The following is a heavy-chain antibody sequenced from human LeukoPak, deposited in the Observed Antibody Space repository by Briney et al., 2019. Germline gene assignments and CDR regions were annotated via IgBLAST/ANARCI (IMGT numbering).Heavy chain of an antibody. J-gene: IGHJ5*02. CDR2: IYPGDSDT. D-gene: IGHD2-15*01. Sequence: GESLKISCKGSGYSFASYWIGWVRQMPGKGLEWMGIIYPGDSDTRYSPSFQGQVTISADKSISTAYLQWSSLKASDTAMYYCARQEYCSGGSCYTWFDPWGQGTLVTVSS. CDR3: ARQEYCSGGSCYTWFDP. V-gene: IGHV5-51*01. CDR1: GYSFASYW.